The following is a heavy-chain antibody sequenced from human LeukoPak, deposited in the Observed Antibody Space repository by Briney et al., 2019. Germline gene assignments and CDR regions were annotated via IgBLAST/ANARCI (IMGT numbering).Heavy chain of an antibody. J-gene: IGHJ6*02. CDR1: GGTFSSYA. V-gene: IGHV1-69*13. CDR2: IIPIFGTA. D-gene: IGHD1-26*01. Sequence: SVKVSCKASGGTFSSYAISWVRQAPGQGLEWMGGIIPIFGTANYAQKFQGRVTITADESTSTAYMELSSLRSEDTAVYYCARDGSGSYYSRYYYYGMDVWGQGTTVTASS. CDR3: ARDGSGSYYSRYYYYGMDV.